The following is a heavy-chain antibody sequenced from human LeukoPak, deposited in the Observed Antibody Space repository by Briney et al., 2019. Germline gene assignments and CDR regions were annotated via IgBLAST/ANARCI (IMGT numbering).Heavy chain of an antibody. J-gene: IGHJ3*02. CDR2: IYHSGST. V-gene: IGHV4-4*02. Sequence: SETLSLTCAVSGGSISSSNWWSWVRQPPGKGLEWIGEIYHSGSTNYNPSLKSRVTISVDKSKNQFSLKLSSVTAADTAVYYCARDPSYYDFWSGPPDAFDIWGQGTMVTVSS. CDR3: ARDPSYYDFWSGPPDAFDI. CDR1: GGSISSSNW. D-gene: IGHD3-3*01.